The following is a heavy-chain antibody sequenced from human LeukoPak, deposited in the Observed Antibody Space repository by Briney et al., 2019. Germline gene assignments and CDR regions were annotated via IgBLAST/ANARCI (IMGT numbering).Heavy chain of an antibody. D-gene: IGHD3-10*01. V-gene: IGHV3-21*01. CDR2: ISGSSNYI. CDR1: GFSLSDYS. CDR3: ARGEYGSGSYHIDY. J-gene: IGHJ4*02. Sequence: GGSLRPSCAASGFSLSDYSMNWVRQAPGKGLEWVSYISGSSNYIYYADSVKGRFTISRDNAKNSVYLQVNSLRAEDTAVYYCARGEYGSGSYHIDYWGQGTLVTVSS.